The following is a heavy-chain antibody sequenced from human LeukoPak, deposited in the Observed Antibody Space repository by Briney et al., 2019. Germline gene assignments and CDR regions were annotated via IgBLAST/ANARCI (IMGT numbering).Heavy chain of an antibody. CDR2: INQSGRP. CDR3: ARGRVVVAGTLPFDY. CDR1: GGSFSGYY. V-gene: IGHV4-34*01. D-gene: IGHD6-19*01. J-gene: IGHJ4*02. Sequence: PSETLSLTCAVYGGSFSGYYWSWIRQPPGKGREWIGEINQSGRPNYNPSPKSRVTISVDTSKNQFSLKLSSVTAADTAVYYCARGRVVVAGTLPFDYWGQGTLVTVPS.